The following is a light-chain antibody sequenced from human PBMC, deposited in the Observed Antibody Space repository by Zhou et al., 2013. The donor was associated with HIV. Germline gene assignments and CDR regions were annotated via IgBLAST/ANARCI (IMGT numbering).Light chain of an antibody. J-gene: IGKJ5*01. CDR1: QSISSY. V-gene: IGKV1-39*01. Sequence: DIQMTQSPSSLSASVGDRVTITCRASQSISSYLSWYQQKPGKAPKLLIYAASSLQSGVPSRFSGSGSGTDFTLTISSLQPEDFATYYCQQSYSTHPITFGQGTRLEIK. CDR3: QQSYSTHPIT. CDR2: AAS.